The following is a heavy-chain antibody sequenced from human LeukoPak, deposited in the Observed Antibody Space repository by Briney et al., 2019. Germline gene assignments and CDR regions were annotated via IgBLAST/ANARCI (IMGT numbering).Heavy chain of an antibody. CDR2: INLSGGSA. D-gene: IGHD5-24*01. CDR1: GYTFTSYH. V-gene: IGHV1-46*01. CDR3: ARSTDGYNGNYYSG. Sequence: VASVKVSCKASGYTFTSYHMHWVRQAPGQGLEWMGKINLSGGSATYAQNFQGRVTMTRDTSTDTVYMELGSLTSDDTAIYYCARSTDGYNGNYYSGWGQGTTVTVSS. J-gene: IGHJ6*02.